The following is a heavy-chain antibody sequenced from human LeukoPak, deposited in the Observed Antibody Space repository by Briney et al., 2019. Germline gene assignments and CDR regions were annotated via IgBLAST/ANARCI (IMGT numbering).Heavy chain of an antibody. CDR3: ARDYDFWSGYYTGLIGY. CDR1: GGTFSSYA. Sequence: GASVKVSCKASGGTFSSYAISWVRQAPGQGLEWMGGIIPIFGTANYAQKFQGRVTITTDESTSTAYMELSSLRSEDTAVYYCARDYDFWSGYYTGLIGYWGQGTLVTVSS. D-gene: IGHD3-3*01. V-gene: IGHV1-69*05. CDR2: IIPIFGTA. J-gene: IGHJ4*02.